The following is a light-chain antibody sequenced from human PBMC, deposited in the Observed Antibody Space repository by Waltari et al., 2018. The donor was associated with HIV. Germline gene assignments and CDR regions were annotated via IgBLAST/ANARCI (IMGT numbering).Light chain of an antibody. Sequence: QSALTQPRSVSGSPGQSVTISCTGTSSDVGGYNYVSWYQQHPGKAPKLMIYDVSKRPSGVPDRFSGSKSGTSASLAISGLRSEDETNYYCAAWDDSLSGLVFGGGTKLTVL. V-gene: IGLV2-11*01. CDR3: AAWDDSLSGLV. CDR2: DVS. J-gene: IGLJ3*02. CDR1: SSDVGGYNY.